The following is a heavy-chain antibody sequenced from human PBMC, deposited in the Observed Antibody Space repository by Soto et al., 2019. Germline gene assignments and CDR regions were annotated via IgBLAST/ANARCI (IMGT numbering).Heavy chain of an antibody. D-gene: IGHD2-15*01. CDR3: AILGGGSIVP. V-gene: IGHV4-31*03. CDR2: IYYTGNT. Sequence: SETLSPTCSVSGGSISQGGYHWSWILQDPGKGLEWLGYIYYTGNTYYNPSLRSRLTISIDTTKSQFFLNLSSVTAADTAIYYCAILGGGSIVPWGQGTRVTVSS. CDR1: GGSISQGGYH. J-gene: IGHJ5*02.